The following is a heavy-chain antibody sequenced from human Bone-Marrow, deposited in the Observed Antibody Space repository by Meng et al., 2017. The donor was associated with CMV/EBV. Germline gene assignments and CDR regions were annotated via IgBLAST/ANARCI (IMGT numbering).Heavy chain of an antibody. D-gene: IGHD5-18*01. CDR1: GFTFSSYW. J-gene: IGHJ6*02. V-gene: IGHV3-74*01. Sequence: GGSLRLSCAASGFTFSSYWMHWVRQAPGKGLVWVSRINSDGSSTSYADSVKGRFTISRDNSKTTLYLQMNSLRAEDTAVYYCARVGYGNPPPYYYYYYGMDVWGQGTTVTVSS. CDR3: ARVGYGNPPPYYYYYYGMDV. CDR2: INSDGSST.